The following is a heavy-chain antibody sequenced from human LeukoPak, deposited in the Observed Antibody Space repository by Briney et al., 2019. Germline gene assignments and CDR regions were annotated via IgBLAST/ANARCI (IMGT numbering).Heavy chain of an antibody. J-gene: IGHJ4*02. D-gene: IGHD3-16*02. CDR2: INPNSGGT. Sequence: ASVKVSCKASGGTFRNYAISWVRQAPGQGLEWMGWINPNSGGTNYAQKFQGRVTMTRDTSISTAYMELSRLRSDDTAVYYCAMITFGGVIVPGYWGQGTLVTVSS. CDR3: AMITFGGVIVPGY. V-gene: IGHV1-2*02. CDR1: GGTFRNYA.